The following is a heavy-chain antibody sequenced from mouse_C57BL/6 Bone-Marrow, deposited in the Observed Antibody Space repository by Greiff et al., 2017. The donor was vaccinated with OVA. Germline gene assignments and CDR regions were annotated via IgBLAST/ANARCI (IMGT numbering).Heavy chain of an antibody. V-gene: IGHV1-85*01. CDR2: IDPRDGST. Sequence: LMEPGASVKLSCKASGYTFTSYDINWVKQRPGQGLEGSGRIDPRDGSTKYNEKFKGKATLTVDPSSSTAYMELHSLTSEGSAVYFCARRGITTVVVGGNDFDYWGQGTTLTVSS. CDR3: ARRGITTVVVGGNDFDY. D-gene: IGHD1-1*01. CDR1: GYTFTSYD. J-gene: IGHJ2*01.